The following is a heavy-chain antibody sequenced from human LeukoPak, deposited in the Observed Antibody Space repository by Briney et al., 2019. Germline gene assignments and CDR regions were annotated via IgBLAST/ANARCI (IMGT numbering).Heavy chain of an antibody. CDR2: IYSGGST. J-gene: IGHJ4*02. V-gene: IGHV3-66*04. CDR3: ARHPYSSSWSPTYYFDY. CDR1: GFTVSSNY. Sequence: GGSLRLSCAASGFTVSSNYMSWVRQAPGKGLEWVSVIYSGGSTYHADSVKGRFTISRDNSKNTLYLQMNSLRAEDTAVYYCARHPYSSSWSPTYYFDYWGQGTLVTVSS. D-gene: IGHD6-13*01.